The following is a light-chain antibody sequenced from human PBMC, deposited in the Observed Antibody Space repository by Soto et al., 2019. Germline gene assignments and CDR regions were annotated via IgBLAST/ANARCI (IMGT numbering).Light chain of an antibody. J-gene: IGKJ1*01. V-gene: IGKV3-20*01. Sequence: EIVLTQNTGTLSLSPGESATLSCRASQYVSVRFLAWYQQKPGQAPRLLIYGASDRATGIPDRFTGSGSGTDFTLTINRLEPEDFAVYFCQQYGSSPQTFGQGSMVDI. CDR2: GAS. CDR1: QYVSVRF. CDR3: QQYGSSPQT.